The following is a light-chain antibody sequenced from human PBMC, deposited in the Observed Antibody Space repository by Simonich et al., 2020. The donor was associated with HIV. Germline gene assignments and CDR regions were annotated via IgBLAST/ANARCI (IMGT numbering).Light chain of an antibody. CDR2: EDN. CDR1: SGSIARNY. Sequence: NFMLTQPHSVSESPGKTVTISCTRSSGSIARNYVQWYQQRPGSAPPTVISEDNQRPSGVPDRFSGSIDSSSNSASLTISGLKTEDEADYYCQSYDTSNQVFGGGTKLTVL. V-gene: IGLV6-57*03. CDR3: QSYDTSNQV. J-gene: IGLJ3*02.